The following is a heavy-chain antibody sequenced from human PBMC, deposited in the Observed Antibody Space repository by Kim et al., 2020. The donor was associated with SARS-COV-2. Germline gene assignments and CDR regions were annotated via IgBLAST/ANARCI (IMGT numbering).Heavy chain of an antibody. CDR3: ARGRVTTVTKSVRYFDY. Sequence: SETLSLTCAVYGGSFSGYYWSWIRQPPGKGLEWIGEINHSGSTNYNPSLKSRVTISVDTSKNQFSLKLSSVTAADTAVYYCARGRVTTVTKSVRYFDYWG. CDR2: INHSGST. J-gene: IGHJ4*01. D-gene: IGHD4-17*01. CDR1: GGSFSGYY. V-gene: IGHV4-34*01.